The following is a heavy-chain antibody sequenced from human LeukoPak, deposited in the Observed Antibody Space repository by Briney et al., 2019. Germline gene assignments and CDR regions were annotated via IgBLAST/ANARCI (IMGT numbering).Heavy chain of an antibody. CDR3: AKDRCLTTTCYVDY. CDR2: ISGSGGST. Sequence: GGSLRLSCAASGFTFSSCAMSWVRQAPGKGLEWVSAISGSGGSTYYADSVRGRFTISSDNSKNTLYLQMSSLRADDTAVYSCAKDRCLTTTCYVDYWGQGTLVTVSS. D-gene: IGHD2-2*01. CDR1: GFTFSSCA. J-gene: IGHJ4*02. V-gene: IGHV3-23*01.